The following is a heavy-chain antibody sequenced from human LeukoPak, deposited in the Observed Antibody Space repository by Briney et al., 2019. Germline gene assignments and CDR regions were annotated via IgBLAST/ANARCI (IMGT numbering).Heavy chain of an antibody. J-gene: IGHJ4*02. Sequence: SETLSLTCTVAGGSISSYHWSWIRQPPGKGLEWIGYIYYSGSTNYNPSLRSRVTISVDTSKNQFSLRVTSVTAADTAVYYCARETSGFNRVDYWGQGTLVTVSS. CDR1: GGSISSYH. CDR3: ARETSGFNRVDY. CDR2: IYYSGST. V-gene: IGHV4-59*01. D-gene: IGHD2/OR15-2a*01.